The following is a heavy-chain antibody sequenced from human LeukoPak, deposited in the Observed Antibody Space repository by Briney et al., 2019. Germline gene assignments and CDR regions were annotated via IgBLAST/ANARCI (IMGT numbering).Heavy chain of an antibody. CDR3: ARVVGATQYLEY. J-gene: IGHJ4*02. V-gene: IGHV4-59*01. D-gene: IGHD1-26*01. CDR2: IYYSGST. CDR1: GGSIGTYY. Sequence: SETLSLTCTVSGGSIGTYYWSWIRQPPGKGLEWIGYIYYSGSTDYNPSLKSRVTISVDTSKNQFSLKLSSVTAADTAVYYCARVVGATQYLEYWGQGTLVTVSS.